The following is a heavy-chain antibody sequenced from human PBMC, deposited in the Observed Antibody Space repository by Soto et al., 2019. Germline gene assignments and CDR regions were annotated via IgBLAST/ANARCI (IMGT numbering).Heavy chain of an antibody. CDR1: GGSFSGYY. V-gene: IGHV4-34*01. CDR2: INHSGST. CDR3: ARASPVVAATRRNWFDP. J-gene: IGHJ5*02. Sequence: SETLSLTCAVYGGSFSGYYWSWIRQPPGKGLEWIGEINHSGSTNYNPSLKSRVTISVDTSKNQFSLKLSSVTAADTAVYYCARASPVVAATRRNWFDPWGQGTLVTVAS. D-gene: IGHD2-15*01.